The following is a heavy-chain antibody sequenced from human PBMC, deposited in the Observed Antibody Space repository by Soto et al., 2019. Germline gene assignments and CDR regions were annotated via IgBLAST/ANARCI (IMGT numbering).Heavy chain of an antibody. J-gene: IGHJ5*02. Sequence: QLQLQESGPGLVKPSETLSLTCTVSGGSISSSSYYWGWIRQPPGKGLEWIGSIYYSGSTYYNPSLTRRVTISVDTSKNQFSLKLSSVTAADTAVYYCARTNRIAAAGKHWFDPWGQGTLVTVSS. CDR3: ARTNRIAAAGKHWFDP. D-gene: IGHD6-13*01. CDR2: IYYSGST. V-gene: IGHV4-39*01. CDR1: GGSISSSSYY.